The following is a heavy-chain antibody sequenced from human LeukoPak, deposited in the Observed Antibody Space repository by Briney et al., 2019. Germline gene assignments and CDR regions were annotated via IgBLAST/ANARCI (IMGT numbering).Heavy chain of an antibody. CDR1: GFTFSSYW. J-gene: IGHJ4*02. CDR3: ARGGKFYYDSSGYPGDY. V-gene: IGHV3-7*01. CDR2: IKQDGSEK. D-gene: IGHD3-22*01. Sequence: GGSLRLSCVASGFTFSSYWMSWVRQAPGKGLEWVANIKQDGSEKYYVDSVRGRFTISRDNVKNSLYLQMSSLRAEDTAVYYCARGGKFYYDSSGYPGDYWGQGTLVTVSS.